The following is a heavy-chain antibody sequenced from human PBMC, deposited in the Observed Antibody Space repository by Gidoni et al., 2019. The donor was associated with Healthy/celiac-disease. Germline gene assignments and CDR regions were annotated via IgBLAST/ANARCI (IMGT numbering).Heavy chain of an antibody. CDR1: VFTFSSYA. D-gene: IGHD3-3*01. CDR2: ISGSGGST. V-gene: IGHV3-23*01. J-gene: IGHJ3*02. CDR3: ANSRAYDFWSGYYAFDI. Sequence: EVQLLESGCGLVQPGGSLRLSCAASVFTFSSYAMGGVRQARGKGLEWVSAISGSGGSTYYADAVKGRFTISRDNSKNTLYLQMNSLRAEDTAVYYCANSRAYDFWSGYYAFDIWGQGTMVTVSS.